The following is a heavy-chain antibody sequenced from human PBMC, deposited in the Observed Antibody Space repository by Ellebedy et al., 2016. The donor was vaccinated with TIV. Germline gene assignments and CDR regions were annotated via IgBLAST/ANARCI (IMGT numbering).Heavy chain of an antibody. CDR1: GDFIDSNY. V-gene: IGHV4-59*08. D-gene: IGHD3-22*01. Sequence: MPSETLSLTCSVSGDFIDSNYWTWIRQPPGKGLEWIGYIYHNGNTNYNPALKSRVTISVDTSKNQFSLKLSSVTAAATAFYYCARQYNYGTSGYYVDYWGQGTLLTVSS. J-gene: IGHJ4*02. CDR3: ARQYNYGTSGYYVDY. CDR2: IYHNGNT.